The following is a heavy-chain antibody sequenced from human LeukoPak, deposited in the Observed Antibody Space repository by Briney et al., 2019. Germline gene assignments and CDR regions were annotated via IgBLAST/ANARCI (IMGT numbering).Heavy chain of an antibody. CDR2: IYATGST. D-gene: IGHD6-19*01. CDR1: GGSFSGYY. CDR3: ARVGYSSGWYPLDY. V-gene: IGHV4-59*10. J-gene: IGHJ4*02. Sequence: SETLSLTCAVYGGSFSGYYWSWIRQPAGKGLEWIGRIYATGSTNYNPSLKSRVTMSVDTSKSQFSLNLNSVTAADTAVYYCARVGYSSGWYPLDYWGQGTLVTVSS.